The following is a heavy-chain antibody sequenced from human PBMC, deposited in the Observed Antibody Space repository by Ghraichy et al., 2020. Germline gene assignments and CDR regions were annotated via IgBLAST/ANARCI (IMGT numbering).Heavy chain of an antibody. Sequence: GSLRLSCVASGFTFSSYAMSWVRQAPGKGLEWVSAISASGESTFYADSVKGRFTISRDNSKNTLYLQMNSLRAEDTAVYYCAKNMIIVVITRGAFDIWGQGTMVTVS. CDR1: GFTFSSYA. CDR3: AKNMIIVVITRGAFDI. CDR2: ISASGEST. D-gene: IGHD3-22*01. J-gene: IGHJ3*02. V-gene: IGHV3-23*01.